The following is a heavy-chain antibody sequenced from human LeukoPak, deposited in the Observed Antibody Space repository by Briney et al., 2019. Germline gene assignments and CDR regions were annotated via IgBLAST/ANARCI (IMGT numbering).Heavy chain of an antibody. CDR2: VSSSSSYT. Sequence: GGSLRLSCAASGFTFSSYSMNWVRQAPGKGLEWVSYVSSSSSYTNYADSVKGRFTISRDNAKNSLYLQMNSLRAEDTAVYYCARDGLQQQGLTSWGQGTLVTVSS. CDR3: ARDGLQQQGLTS. V-gene: IGHV3-21*05. J-gene: IGHJ4*02. CDR1: GFTFSSYS. D-gene: IGHD6-25*01.